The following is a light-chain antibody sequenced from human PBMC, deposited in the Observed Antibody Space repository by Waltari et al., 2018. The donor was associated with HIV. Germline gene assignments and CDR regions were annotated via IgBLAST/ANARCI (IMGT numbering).Light chain of an antibody. CDR2: DVS. CDR1: SSAVGGYNH. Sequence: QSALTQPRPVSGSPGQSVTIPCTGTSSAVGGYNHVPWYQQHPGKAPKLMIYDVSKRPSGVPDRFSGSKSGNTASLTISGLQAEDEADYYCCSYAGSYTYVFGTGTKVTVL. J-gene: IGLJ1*01. CDR3: CSYAGSYTYV. V-gene: IGLV2-11*01.